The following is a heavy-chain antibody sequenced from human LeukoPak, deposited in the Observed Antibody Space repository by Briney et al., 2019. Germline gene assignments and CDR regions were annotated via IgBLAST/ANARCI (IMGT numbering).Heavy chain of an antibody. CDR2: IYTSGST. CDR3: ARDATVIAEDAFDI. J-gene: IGHJ3*02. V-gene: IGHV4-4*07. CDR1: GGSISSYY. D-gene: IGHD6-13*01. Sequence: SETLSLTCTVSGGSISSYYWSWIRQPAGKGLEWIGRIYTSGSTNYNPSLKSRVTMSVDTSKNQFFLKLSSVTAADTAVYYCARDATVIAEDAFDIWGQGTMVTVSS.